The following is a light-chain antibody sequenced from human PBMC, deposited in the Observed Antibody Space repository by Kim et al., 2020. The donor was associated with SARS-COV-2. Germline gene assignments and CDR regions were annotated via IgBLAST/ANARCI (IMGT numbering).Light chain of an antibody. CDR1: QTVLYNSNHKNY. CDR2: WAS. CDR3: QQYYSTPPS. V-gene: IGKV4-1*01. Sequence: RATINYKSSQTVLYNSNHKNYLAWYQQKPGQAPKLLIYWASIRESGVSDRFSGSGSETDFPLTISSLQAEDVAVYYCQQYYSTPPSFGQGTKLEI. J-gene: IGKJ2*03.